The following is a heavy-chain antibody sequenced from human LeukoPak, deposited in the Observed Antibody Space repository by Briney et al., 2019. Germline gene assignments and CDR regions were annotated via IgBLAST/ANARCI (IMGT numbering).Heavy chain of an antibody. CDR2: ISWSSGSI. Sequence: PGGSLRLSCAASGFTFDDYAMHWVRQAPGKGLEWVSGISWSSGSIGYADSVKGRFTISRDNAKNSLYLQMNSLRAEDTALYYCAKGNDYADYGYFDYWGQGTLVTVSS. CDR3: AKGNDYADYGYFDY. D-gene: IGHD4-17*01. J-gene: IGHJ4*02. V-gene: IGHV3-9*01. CDR1: GFTFDDYA.